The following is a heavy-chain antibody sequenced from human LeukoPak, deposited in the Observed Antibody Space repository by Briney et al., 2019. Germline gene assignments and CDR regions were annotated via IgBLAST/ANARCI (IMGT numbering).Heavy chain of an antibody. V-gene: IGHV4-39*01. D-gene: IGHD5-18*01. CDR1: GGSISSSSYY. J-gene: IGHJ4*02. CDR2: IYYSGST. CDR3: ARTSQGDTAMVSDY. Sequence: SETLSLTCTVSGGSISSSSYYWGWIRQPPGKGLEWIGSIYYSGSTYYNPSLKSRVTISVDTSKNQFSLKLSSVTAADTAVYYCARTSQGDTAMVSDYWGQGTLVTVSS.